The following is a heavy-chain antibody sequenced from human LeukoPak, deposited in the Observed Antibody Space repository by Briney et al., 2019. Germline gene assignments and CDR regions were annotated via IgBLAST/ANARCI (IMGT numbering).Heavy chain of an antibody. D-gene: IGHD2-2*02. J-gene: IGHJ4*02. Sequence: ASVKVSCKAFGKTFTGYYMHWVGQAPGQGLEWLGWINPNSGGTNYAQKFQGRVTMTRDTSISTAYMELSRLRSDDTAVYYCARTSCSSTSCYTGTGGFDYWGQGTLVTVSS. CDR2: INPNSGGT. CDR1: GKTFTGYY. CDR3: ARTSCSSTSCYTGTGGFDY. V-gene: IGHV1-2*02.